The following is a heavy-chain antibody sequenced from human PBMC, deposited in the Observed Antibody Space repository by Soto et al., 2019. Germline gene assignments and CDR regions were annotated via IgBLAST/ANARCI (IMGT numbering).Heavy chain of an antibody. CDR3: AKGRDYTYYYYGMDV. CDR2: ISGSGGST. J-gene: IGHJ6*02. D-gene: IGHD4-4*01. CDR1: GFTFSSYA. V-gene: IGHV3-23*01. Sequence: GGSLRLSCAASGFTFSSYAMSWVRQAPGKGLEWVSAISGSGGSTYYADSVKGRFTISRDNSKNTLYLQMNSLRAEDTAVYYCAKGRDYTYYYYGMDVWGQGTTVTVSS.